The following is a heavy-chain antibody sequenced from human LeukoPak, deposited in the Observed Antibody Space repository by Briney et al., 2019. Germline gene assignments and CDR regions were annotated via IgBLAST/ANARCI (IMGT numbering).Heavy chain of an antibody. CDR2: ISYDGSNK. D-gene: IGHD3-10*01. J-gene: IGHJ4*02. Sequence: GGSLRLSCAASGFTFSSYAMSWVRQAPGKGLEWVAVISYDGSNKYYADSVKGRFTISRDNSKNTLYLQMNSLRAEDTAVYYCARAYGSGSYYNIPYFDYWGQGTLVTVSS. V-gene: IGHV3-30-3*01. CDR3: ARAYGSGSYYNIPYFDY. CDR1: GFTFSSYA.